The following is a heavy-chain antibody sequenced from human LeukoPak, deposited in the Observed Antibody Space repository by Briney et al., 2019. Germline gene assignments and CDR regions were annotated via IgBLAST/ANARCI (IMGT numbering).Heavy chain of an antibody. J-gene: IGHJ6*03. Sequence: GGSLRLSCAASGFTFSVYGMHWVRQAPGKGLEWVAVISHDGSNKYYADSVKGRFTISRDNSKNTLYLQMNSLRAEDTAVYYCAKGDYGDYYYYMDVWGKGTAVTVSS. V-gene: IGHV3-30*18. D-gene: IGHD4-17*01. CDR1: GFTFSVYG. CDR2: ISHDGSNK. CDR3: AKGDYGDYYYYMDV.